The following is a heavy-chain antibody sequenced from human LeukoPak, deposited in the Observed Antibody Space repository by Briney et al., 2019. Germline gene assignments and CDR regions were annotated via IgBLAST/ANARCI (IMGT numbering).Heavy chain of an antibody. J-gene: IGHJ4*02. Sequence: GGSLRLSCAASGFTFRTYSMNWVPQAPGKGLEWVSSISSSSSYIYYADSVKGRFTISRDNAKNSLFLQMNSLRAEDTALYYCARDRSTNSYAEYFFDYWGQGTLVTVSS. CDR3: ARDRSTNSYAEYFFDY. D-gene: IGHD5-18*01. V-gene: IGHV3-21*01. CDR2: ISSSSSYI. CDR1: GFTFRTYS.